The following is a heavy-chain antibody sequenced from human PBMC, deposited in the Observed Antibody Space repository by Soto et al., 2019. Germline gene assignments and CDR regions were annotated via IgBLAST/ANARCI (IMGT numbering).Heavy chain of an antibody. V-gene: IGHV3-30*18. CDR2: ISYDGSNK. D-gene: IGHD3-16*01. J-gene: IGHJ4*02. CDR1: GFTFSSYG. CDR3: AKGGYEGFSYFDY. Sequence: HPGGSLRLSCAASGFTFSSYGMHWVRQAPGKGLEWVAVISYDGSNKYYADSVKGRFTISRDNSKNTLYLQMNSLRAEDTAVYYCAKGGYEGFSYFDYWGQGTLVTVSS.